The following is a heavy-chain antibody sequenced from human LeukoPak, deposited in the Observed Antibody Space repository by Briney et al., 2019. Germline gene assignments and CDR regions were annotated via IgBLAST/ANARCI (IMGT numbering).Heavy chain of an antibody. V-gene: IGHV1-2*02. Sequence: GASVKVSCKASGYTFSGYYIHWVRQAPGQGLEWMGLIKPDSGDTNYAQNFRGRVTMTRDTSITTAYMELNRLTSDDTAVYYCARVRRIREHIEKYYDFWSGYYAPFDYWGQGTLVTVSS. CDR2: IKPDSGDT. CDR3: ARVRRIREHIEKYYDFWSGYYAPFDY. CDR1: GYTFSGYY. J-gene: IGHJ4*02. D-gene: IGHD3-3*01.